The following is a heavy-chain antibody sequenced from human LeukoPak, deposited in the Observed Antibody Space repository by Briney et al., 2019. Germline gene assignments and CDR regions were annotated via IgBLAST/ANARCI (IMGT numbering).Heavy chain of an antibody. D-gene: IGHD1-26*01. Sequence: GASVKVSCKASGGTFSSYAISWVRQAPGQGLEWMGRIIPILGIANYAQKFQGRVTITADKSTSTAYMELSSLRSEDTAVYYCCRVGATFSDNRYFDYWGQGTLVTVSS. CDR3: CRVGATFSDNRYFDY. CDR1: GGTFSSYA. CDR2: IIPILGIA. V-gene: IGHV1-69*04. J-gene: IGHJ4*02.